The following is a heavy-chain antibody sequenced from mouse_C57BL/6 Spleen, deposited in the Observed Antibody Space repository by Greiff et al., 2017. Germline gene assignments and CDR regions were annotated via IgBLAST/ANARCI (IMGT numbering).Heavy chain of an antibody. V-gene: IGHV1-55*01. D-gene: IGHD1-1*01. CDR2: LYPGSGST. Sequence: QVQLQQPGAELVKPGASVKMSCTASGYTFTSSWITWVKQRPGQGLEWIGDLYPGSGSTNYNEKFKSKATLTVDTSSSTAYMQLSSLTSEDSAVYYCARVGTTVVAPYAMDYWGQGTSVTVSS. CDR1: GYTFTSSW. J-gene: IGHJ4*01. CDR3: ARVGTTVVAPYAMDY.